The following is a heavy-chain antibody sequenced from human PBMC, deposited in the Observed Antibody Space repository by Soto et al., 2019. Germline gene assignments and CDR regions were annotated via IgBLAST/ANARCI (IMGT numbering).Heavy chain of an antibody. J-gene: IGHJ5*02. Sequence: ASVNVSCKASRYTFTSYVIIWLRQSPGQGLEWMGWISAYNGNTNYAQKLQGRVTMTTDTSTSTAYMELRSLRSDDTAVYYCARGLWFGELNPFDPWGQGTLVTVSS. V-gene: IGHV1-18*01. CDR3: ARGLWFGELNPFDP. CDR2: ISAYNGNT. CDR1: RYTFTSYV. D-gene: IGHD3-10*01.